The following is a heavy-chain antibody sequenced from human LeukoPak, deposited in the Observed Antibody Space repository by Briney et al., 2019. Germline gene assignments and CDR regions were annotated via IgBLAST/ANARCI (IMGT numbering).Heavy chain of an antibody. CDR2: ISGSGGNT. V-gene: IGHV3-23*01. CDR1: GFTFSTYA. D-gene: IGHD2-2*01. Sequence: PGGSLRLSCAASGFTFSTYAMGWVRQAPGKGLEWVSAISGSGGNTYYADSVKGRFTVSRDNSRNTLYLQMNSLTAEDTAVYYCAKGPLVPSATYFFDYWGQGTLVVVSS. J-gene: IGHJ4*02. CDR3: AKGPLVPSATYFFDY.